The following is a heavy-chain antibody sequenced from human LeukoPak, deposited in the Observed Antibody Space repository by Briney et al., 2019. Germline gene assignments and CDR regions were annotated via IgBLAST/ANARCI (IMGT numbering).Heavy chain of an antibody. CDR1: GFTFSSYG. Sequence: TGGSLRLSCAASGFTFSSYGMHWVRQAPGKGLEWVAVISYDGSNKYYADSVKGRFTISRDNSKNTLYLQMNSLRAEDTAVYYCAKDNGSGSSYYYYYGMDVWGQGTTVTVSS. CDR2: ISYDGSNK. V-gene: IGHV3-30*18. D-gene: IGHD3-10*01. J-gene: IGHJ6*02. CDR3: AKDNGSGSSYYYYYGMDV.